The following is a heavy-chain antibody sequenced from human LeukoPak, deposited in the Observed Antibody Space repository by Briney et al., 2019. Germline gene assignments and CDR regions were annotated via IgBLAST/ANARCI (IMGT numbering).Heavy chain of an antibody. CDR3: ARMAYYDILTGYYAAFDI. CDR2: INHSGST. J-gene: IGHJ3*02. V-gene: IGHV4-34*01. D-gene: IGHD3-9*01. CDR1: GGSFSGYY. Sequence: KPSETLSLTCAVYGGSFSGYYWSWIRQPPGKGLEWIGEINHSGSTNYNPSLKSRVTISVDTSKNQFSLKLSSVTAADTAVYYCARMAYYDILTGYYAAFDIWGQGTMVTVSS.